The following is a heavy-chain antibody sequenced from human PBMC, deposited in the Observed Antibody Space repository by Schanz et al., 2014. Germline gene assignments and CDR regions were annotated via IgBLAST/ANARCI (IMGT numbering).Heavy chain of an antibody. Sequence: QVPLVESGAEVKKPGSSVKVSCKASGGTFSTFTIGWVRQAPGQGLEWMGRVIPMLGIPNYAQKFQGRVTITADKSTSTAYMELSNLRSEDAAVYYCARAGQDYSDSSGYATYYFGNWGQGTLVTVSS. V-gene: IGHV1-69*02. CDR1: GGTFSTFT. CDR2: VIPMLGIP. CDR3: ARAGQDYSDSSGYATYYFGN. J-gene: IGHJ4*02. D-gene: IGHD3-22*01.